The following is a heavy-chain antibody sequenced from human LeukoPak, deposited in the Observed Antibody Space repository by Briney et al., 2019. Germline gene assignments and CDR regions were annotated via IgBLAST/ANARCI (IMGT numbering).Heavy chain of an antibody. CDR2: ISSSGSTI. CDR1: GFTFSSYE. J-gene: IGHJ6*02. V-gene: IGHV3-48*03. D-gene: IGHD6-19*01. Sequence: GGSLRLSCAASGFTFSSYEMNWVRQAPGKGLEWVSYISSSGSTIYYADSVKGRFTISRDNAKNSLYLQMNSLRAEDTAVYYCVRLVVERYYYHGIDVWGQGSPVTVSS. CDR3: VRLVVERYYYHGIDV.